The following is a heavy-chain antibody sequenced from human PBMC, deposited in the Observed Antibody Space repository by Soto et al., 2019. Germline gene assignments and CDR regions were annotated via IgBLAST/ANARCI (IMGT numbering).Heavy chain of an antibody. CDR2: ISAYNGNT. CDR3: ARDLKGYCSGGSCYPYYYYYGMDV. J-gene: IGHJ6*02. CDR1: GYTFTSYG. Sequence: ASVKVSCKASGYTFTSYGTSWVRQAPGQGLEWMGWISAYNGNTNYAQKLQGRVTMTTDTSTSTAYMELRSLRSDDTAVYYCARDLKGYCSGGSCYPYYYYYGMDVWGQGTTVTVSS. V-gene: IGHV1-18*04. D-gene: IGHD2-15*01.